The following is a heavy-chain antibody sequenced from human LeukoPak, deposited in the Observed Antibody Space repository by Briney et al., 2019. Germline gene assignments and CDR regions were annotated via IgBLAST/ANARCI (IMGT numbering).Heavy chain of an antibody. CDR2: ISYDGSNK. Sequence: PGGSLRLSCAASGFTFSSYAMHWVRQAPGKGLEWVAVISYDGSNKYYADSVKGRFTISRDNSKNTLYLQMNSLRAEDTAVYYCAGALYYYDSSAHTRGAFDIWGQGTMVTVSS. CDR1: GFTFSSYA. J-gene: IGHJ3*02. D-gene: IGHD3-22*01. CDR3: AGALYYYDSSAHTRGAFDI. V-gene: IGHV3-30-3*01.